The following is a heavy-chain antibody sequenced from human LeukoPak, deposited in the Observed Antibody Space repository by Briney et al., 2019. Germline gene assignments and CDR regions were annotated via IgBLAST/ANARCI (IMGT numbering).Heavy chain of an antibody. D-gene: IGHD4-17*01. CDR3: ARARDYGDYEDYYGMDV. V-gene: IGHV3-21*01. J-gene: IGHJ6*02. CDR1: GFTFSSYS. CDR2: ISSSSSYI. Sequence: GGSLRLSCAASGFTFSSYSMNWVRQAPGKGLEWVSSISSSSSYIYYADSVKGRFTISRDNAKNSLYLQMNSLRAEDTAVYYCARARDYGDYEDYYGMDVWGQGTTVTVSS.